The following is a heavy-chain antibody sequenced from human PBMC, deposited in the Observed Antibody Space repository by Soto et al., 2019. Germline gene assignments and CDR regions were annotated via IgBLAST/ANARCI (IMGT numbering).Heavy chain of an antibody. D-gene: IGHD2-15*01. Sequence: PSETLSLTCIVSGGSISSYYWSWIRQPPGKGLEWIGYIYYSGSTNYNPSLKSRVTISIDTSKNQFSLKLSSVTAADTAVYYWARFLDFCGGGSGYSYGPGLHPWGQGNPFTASP. V-gene: IGHV4-59*08. CDR1: GGSISSYY. CDR3: ARFLDFCGGGSGYSYGPGLHP. J-gene: IGHJ5*02. CDR2: IYYSGST.